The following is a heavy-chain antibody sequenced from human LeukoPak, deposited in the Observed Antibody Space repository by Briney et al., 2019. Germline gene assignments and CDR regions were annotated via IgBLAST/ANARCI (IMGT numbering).Heavy chain of an antibody. CDR1: GFTLSSYW. CDR3: ARDGARQINIAVPGGDY. V-gene: IGHV3-7*01. CDR2: IKQDGSEK. D-gene: IGHD6-19*01. J-gene: IGHJ4*02. Sequence: GSLRLSCAASGFTLSSYWMSWVRQAPGKGLEWVANIKQDGSEKYYVDSVKGRFTISRDNAKNSLLLQMNSLRAEDTAIYYCARDGARQINIAVPGGDYWGQGTLVTVSS.